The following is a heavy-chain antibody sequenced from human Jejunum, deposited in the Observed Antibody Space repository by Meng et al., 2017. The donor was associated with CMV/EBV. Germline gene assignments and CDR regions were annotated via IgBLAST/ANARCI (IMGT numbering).Heavy chain of an antibody. D-gene: IGHD5-12*01. CDR2: INPPSGGT. CDR1: GYTFTGFY. Sequence: KTDGYTFTGFYMHWVRQAPGQGLEWMGRINPPSGGTNYAPKFQGRVTMTSDTSINTAYMELSNLRSDDTAMYYCARDRGNGYDFDYCGQGTLVTVSS. J-gene: IGHJ4*02. CDR3: ARDRGNGYDFDY. V-gene: IGHV1-2*06.